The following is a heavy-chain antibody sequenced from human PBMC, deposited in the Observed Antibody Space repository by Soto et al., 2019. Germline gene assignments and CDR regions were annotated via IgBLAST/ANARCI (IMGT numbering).Heavy chain of an antibody. D-gene: IGHD1-26*01. CDR3: ATRTYSGVFDGPSDVDV. V-gene: IGHV3-23*01. CDR1: GFTFSVYA. CDR2: INASGGRT. Sequence: EVQVLESGGGLVQPGGSLRLSCAASGFTFSVYAMSWVRQAPGKGLEWVSAINASGGRTYYADSVKGRFTISRDNSKNTLLLQMSSLRAEDTAVYYCATRTYSGVFDGPSDVDVWGQGTTVTVS. J-gene: IGHJ6*02.